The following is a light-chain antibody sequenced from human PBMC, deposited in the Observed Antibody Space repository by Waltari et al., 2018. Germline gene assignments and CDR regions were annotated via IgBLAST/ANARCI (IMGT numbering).Light chain of an antibody. CDR3: QSFDSTLSAWV. Sequence: QSVLTQPPSVSGAPVQRVTISCTGSSSNIGAGYDVHLHQQLAGTAPKLLIFGNENRPSGVPDRFSGSKSGTSASLAITGLQAEDEADYYCQSFDSTLSAWVFGGGTKVTVL. CDR1: SSNIGAGYD. CDR2: GNE. V-gene: IGLV1-40*01. J-gene: IGLJ3*02.